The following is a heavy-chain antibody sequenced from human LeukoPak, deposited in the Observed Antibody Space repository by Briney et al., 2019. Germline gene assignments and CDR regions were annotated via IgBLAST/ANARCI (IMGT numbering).Heavy chain of an antibody. CDR3: AKGPQINRIYAMDY. V-gene: IGHV3-20*04. CDR1: GFTFDDYG. Sequence: GGSLRLSCAASGFTFDDYGMSWVRQAPGKGLEWVSGINWNGGSTGYADSVKGRFTISRDNAKNSLYLQMNSLRAEDTALYYCAKGPQINRIYAMDYWGQGTLVTVSS. CDR2: INWNGGST. D-gene: IGHD2-2*01. J-gene: IGHJ4*02.